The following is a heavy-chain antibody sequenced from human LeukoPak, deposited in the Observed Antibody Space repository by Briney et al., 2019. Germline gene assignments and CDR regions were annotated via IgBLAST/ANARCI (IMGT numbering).Heavy chain of an antibody. Sequence: PGGSLRLSCAASGFTFSSYAMHWVRQAPGKGLEWVAVISYDGSNKYYADSVKGRFTISRDNSKNTLYLQMNSLRAEDTAVYYCAKVSPDGYNPLDPFFDYWGQGTLVTVSS. V-gene: IGHV3-30*04. CDR3: AKVSPDGYNPLDPFFDY. D-gene: IGHD5-24*01. CDR2: ISYDGSNK. CDR1: GFTFSSYA. J-gene: IGHJ4*02.